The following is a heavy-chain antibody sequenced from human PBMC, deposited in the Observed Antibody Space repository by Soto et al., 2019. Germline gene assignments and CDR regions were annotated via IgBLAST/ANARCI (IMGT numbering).Heavy chain of an antibody. Sequence: SETLSLTCTVSGGSISSYAWSWIRQPPGKGLEWIAYIYSKGKTKYNPSIESRVTMSVDTSKNHFSLRMSSVTAADTAVYYCARVRDACSGGNCYSGYYYMDVWGKGTTVTVSS. V-gene: IGHV4-59*01. D-gene: IGHD2-15*01. CDR3: ARVRDACSGGNCYSGYYYMDV. CDR1: GGSISSYA. J-gene: IGHJ6*03. CDR2: IYSKGKT.